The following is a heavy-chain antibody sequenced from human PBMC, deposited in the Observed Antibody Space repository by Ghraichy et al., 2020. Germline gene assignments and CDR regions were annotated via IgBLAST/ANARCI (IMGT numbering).Heavy chain of an antibody. V-gene: IGHV3-49*03. D-gene: IGHD5-12*01. CDR1: GFTFGDYA. J-gene: IGHJ6*02. Sequence: GGSLRLSCTASGFTFGDYAMSWFRQAPGKGLEWVGFIRSKAYGGTTEYAASVKGRFTISRDDSKSIAYLQMNSLKTEDTAVYYCTRVGGWSGYDWGYYYYGMDVWGQGTTVTVSS. CDR3: TRVGGWSGYDWGYYYYGMDV. CDR2: IRSKAYGGTT.